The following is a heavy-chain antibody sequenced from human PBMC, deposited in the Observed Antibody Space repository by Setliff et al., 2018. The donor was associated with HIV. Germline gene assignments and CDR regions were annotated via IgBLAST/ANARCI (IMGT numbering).Heavy chain of an antibody. CDR1: GFTFDDYG. D-gene: IGHD5-12*01. Sequence: PGESLKISCAASGFTFDDYGMSWVRQAPGKGLEWVSGINWNGGSTGYADSVKGRFTISRDNAKNSLYLQMNSLRAEDTALYYCARRGDGYKSKIAFDIWGQGTMVTVSS. CDR2: INWNGGST. V-gene: IGHV3-20*04. J-gene: IGHJ3*02. CDR3: ARRGDGYKSKIAFDI.